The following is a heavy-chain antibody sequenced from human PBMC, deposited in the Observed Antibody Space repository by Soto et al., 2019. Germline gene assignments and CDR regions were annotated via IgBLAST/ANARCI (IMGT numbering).Heavy chain of an antibody. CDR3: ARELQSSGWYYYMDV. CDR2: IWYDGSNK. J-gene: IGHJ6*03. Sequence: GGSLRLSCAASGFTFSSYGMHWVRQAPGKGLEWVAVIWYDGSNKYYADSVKGRFTISRDNSKNTLYLQMNSLRAEDTAVYYCARELQSSGWYYYMDVWGKGTTVTVSS. CDR1: GFTFSSYG. V-gene: IGHV3-33*01. D-gene: IGHD6-19*01.